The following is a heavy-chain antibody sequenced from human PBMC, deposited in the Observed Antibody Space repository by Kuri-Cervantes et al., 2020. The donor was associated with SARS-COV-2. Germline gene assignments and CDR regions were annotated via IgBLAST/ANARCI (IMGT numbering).Heavy chain of an antibody. J-gene: IGHJ4*02. CDR2: IYYNGDT. CDR1: GGSISSYY. V-gene: IGHV4-59*01. Sequence: GSLRLSCTVSGGSISSYYWSWIRQPAGKGLEWIGYIYYNGDTNYNPSLKSRVTISIDTSKNQLSLKLTSVTAADTAVYYCARDQRRYRANDAPYDFWGQGTLVTVSS. CDR3: ARDQRRYRANDAPYDF. D-gene: IGHD1-26*01.